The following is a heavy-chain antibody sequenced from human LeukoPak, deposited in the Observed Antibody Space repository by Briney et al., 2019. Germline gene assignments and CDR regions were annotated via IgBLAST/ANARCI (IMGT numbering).Heavy chain of an antibody. D-gene: IGHD2-21*01. CDR3: TTDYGSSISSYYYYGMDV. CDR2: IKSKAYGGTI. Sequence: GGSLRLSCAASGFTFSSYSMNWVRQAPGKGLEWVGRIKSKAYGGTIDYAAPVKGRYTISRDDSKNTLYLQMNSLKTEDTAVYYCTTDYGSSISSYYYYGMDVWGQGTTVTVSS. V-gene: IGHV3-15*07. J-gene: IGHJ6*02. CDR1: GFTFSSYS.